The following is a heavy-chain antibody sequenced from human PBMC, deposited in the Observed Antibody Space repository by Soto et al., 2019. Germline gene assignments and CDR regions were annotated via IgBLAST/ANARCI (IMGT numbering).Heavy chain of an antibody. J-gene: IGHJ1*01. D-gene: IGHD2-15*01. Sequence: GGSLRLSCAASGFTFSSYSMNWVRQAPGKGLEWVSYISSSSSTIYYADSVKGRFTISRDNAKNSLYLQMNSLRDEDTAVYYCARVPLIAGYCSGGSCHSGYFQHWGQGTLVTVSP. CDR2: ISSSSSTI. V-gene: IGHV3-48*02. CDR1: GFTFSSYS. CDR3: ARVPLIAGYCSGGSCHSGYFQH.